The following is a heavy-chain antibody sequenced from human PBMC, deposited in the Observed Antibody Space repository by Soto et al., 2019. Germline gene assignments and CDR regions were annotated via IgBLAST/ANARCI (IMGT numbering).Heavy chain of an antibody. CDR3: ASLLGIKFDY. Sequence: SETLSLTCTVSGGSISSSSYYWGWIRQPPGKGLEWIGTIHYSGTTNYNPSLKSRVTISVDTSQNQFSLKLNSLTAADTAVYYCASLLGIKFDYWGQGALVTVSS. CDR1: GGSISSSSYY. V-gene: IGHV4-39*01. D-gene: IGHD3-10*01. CDR2: IHYSGTT. J-gene: IGHJ4*02.